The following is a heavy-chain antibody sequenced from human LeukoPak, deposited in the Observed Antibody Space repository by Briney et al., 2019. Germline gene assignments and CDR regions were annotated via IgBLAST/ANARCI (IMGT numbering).Heavy chain of an antibody. Sequence: AGGSLRLSCAASGXTFSHYSMNWVRQAPGKGLEWVSSISSSSTYIYYADSVKGRFSISRDNAKNSLYLQMNSLRAEDTAVYYCARDRIIYGDYGDAFDIWGQGTMVTVSS. J-gene: IGHJ3*02. V-gene: IGHV3-21*01. CDR3: ARDRIIYGDYGDAFDI. D-gene: IGHD4-17*01. CDR2: ISSSSTYI. CDR1: GXTFSHYS.